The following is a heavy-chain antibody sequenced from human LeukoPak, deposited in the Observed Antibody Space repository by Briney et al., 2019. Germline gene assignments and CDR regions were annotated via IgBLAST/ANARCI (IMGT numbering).Heavy chain of an antibody. CDR3: ARDTSTGTTFRDYYYYGMDV. CDR1: GYTFTSYD. Sequence: ASVKVSCKASGYTFTSYDINWVRQATGQGLEWIGWMNPNSGNTGYAQKFQGRVTMTRNTSTSTVYMELNSLRSEDTAVYYCARDTSTGTTFRDYYYYGMDVWGKGTTVTVSS. J-gene: IGHJ6*04. CDR2: MNPNSGNT. V-gene: IGHV1-8*01. D-gene: IGHD1-1*01.